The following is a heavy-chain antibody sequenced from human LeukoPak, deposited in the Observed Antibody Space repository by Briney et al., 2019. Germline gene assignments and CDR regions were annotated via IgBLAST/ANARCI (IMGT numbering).Heavy chain of an antibody. Sequence: SVKVSCKASGGTFSSYAISWVRQAPGQGLEWMGGIIPIFGTANYAQKFQGRVTITADESTSTTYMELSSLRSEDTAVYYCAGGSSWPNRPNYYYYYMDVRGKGTTVTISS. V-gene: IGHV1-69*13. CDR3: AGGSSWPNRPNYYYYYMDV. J-gene: IGHJ6*03. D-gene: IGHD6-13*01. CDR1: GGTFSSYA. CDR2: IIPIFGTA.